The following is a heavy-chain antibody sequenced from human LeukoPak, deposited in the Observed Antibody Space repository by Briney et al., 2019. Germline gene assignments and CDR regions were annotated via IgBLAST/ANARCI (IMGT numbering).Heavy chain of an antibody. J-gene: IGHJ6*02. Sequence: GGSLRLSCAASGFTFDDYAMHWVRQAPGKGLEWVSGISWNSGSIGYADSVKGRFTISRDNAKNSLYLQMNSLRAEDTAVYYCARAYSSSWFPGGMDVWGQGTTVTVSS. D-gene: IGHD6-13*01. CDR1: GFTFDDYA. CDR2: ISWNSGSI. V-gene: IGHV3-9*01. CDR3: ARAYSSSWFPGGMDV.